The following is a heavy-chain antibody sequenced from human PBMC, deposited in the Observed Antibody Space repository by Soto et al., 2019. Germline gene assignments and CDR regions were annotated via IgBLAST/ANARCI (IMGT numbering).Heavy chain of an antibody. J-gene: IGHJ5*02. D-gene: IGHD1-1*01. CDR1: ESTFMNYE. CDR2: MNPNSGNT. CDR3: VRMASSGTLNWFDP. Sequence: ASVKVSCKASESTFMNYEISWLRHAAGQGLEWMGWMNPNSGNTGYALKFQGRVSMTRNTSIYTVYLELSSLASDDTAVYYCVRMASSGTLNWFDPWGQGTLVTVSS. V-gene: IGHV1-8*01.